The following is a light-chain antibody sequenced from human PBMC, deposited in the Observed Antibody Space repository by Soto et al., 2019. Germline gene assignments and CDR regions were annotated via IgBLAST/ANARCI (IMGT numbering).Light chain of an antibody. J-gene: IGKJ2*01. CDR3: MQATQSYT. CDR1: QSLVHSDGNTS. Sequence: IVLTQTPLSSPVTLGQPASISCRSSQSLVHSDGNTSLTWLQQRPGQPPRLLIYMISNRFSGVPDRFSSRGAGTYFTLKISRVEAEDVGVYYCMQATQSYTFGQGNKLEIK. V-gene: IGKV2-24*01. CDR2: MIS.